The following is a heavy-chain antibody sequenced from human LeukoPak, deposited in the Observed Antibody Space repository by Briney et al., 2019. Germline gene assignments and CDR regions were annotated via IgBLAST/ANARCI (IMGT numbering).Heavy chain of an antibody. V-gene: IGHV3-33*01. CDR1: EFTFSSYG. D-gene: IGHD4-23*01. J-gene: IGHJ6*02. Sequence: GGSLRLSCAASEFTFSSYGMHWVRQAPGKGLEWVAVIWYDGSNKYYADSVKGRFTISRDNSKNTLYLQMNSLRAEDTAVYYCARDWSGGNSVDPNQYYYGMDVWGQGTTVTVSS. CDR3: ARDWSGGNSVDPNQYYYGMDV. CDR2: IWYDGSNK.